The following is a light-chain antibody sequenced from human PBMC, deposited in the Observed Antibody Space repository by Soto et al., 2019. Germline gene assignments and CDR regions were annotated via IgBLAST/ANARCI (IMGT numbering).Light chain of an antibody. Sequence: QSALTQPASVSGSPGQSITISCTGTSSDVGGHNSVSWYRQDPGKAPKLMIYDVSNRPSGVSDRFSGSKSGNTASLTISGLQIEDEADYYCSSFTTTSTHVFGTGTKVTVL. V-gene: IGLV2-14*01. J-gene: IGLJ1*01. CDR2: DVS. CDR1: SSDVGGHNS. CDR3: SSFTTTSTHV.